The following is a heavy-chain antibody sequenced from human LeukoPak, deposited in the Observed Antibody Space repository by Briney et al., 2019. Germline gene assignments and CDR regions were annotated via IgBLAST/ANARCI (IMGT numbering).Heavy chain of an antibody. CDR2: IIPILGIA. D-gene: IGHD2-2*01. CDR3: ARSLVDCSSTSCYGGLGYFQH. J-gene: IGHJ1*01. CDR1: GYTFTSYD. Sequence: SVKVSCKASGYTFTSYDINWVRQATGQGLEWMGRIIPILGIANYAQKFQGRVTITADKSTSTAYMELSSLRSEDTAVYYCARSLVDCSSTSCYGGLGYFQHWGQGTLVTVSS. V-gene: IGHV1-69*04.